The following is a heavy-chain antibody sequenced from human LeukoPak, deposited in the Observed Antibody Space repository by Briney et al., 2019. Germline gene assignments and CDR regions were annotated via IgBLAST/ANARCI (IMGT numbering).Heavy chain of an antibody. CDR2: IYYSGST. CDR1: GGSISSYY. V-gene: IGHV4-59*01. D-gene: IGHD3-10*01. Sequence: SETLSLTCTVSGGSISSYYWSWIRQPPGKGLEWIGYIYYSGSTNYNPSLKSRVTISVDTSKNQFSLKLSSVTAADTAVCYCARGYGSGSYYRLYYYYMDVWGKGTTVTISS. CDR3: ARGYGSGSYYRLYYYYMDV. J-gene: IGHJ6*03.